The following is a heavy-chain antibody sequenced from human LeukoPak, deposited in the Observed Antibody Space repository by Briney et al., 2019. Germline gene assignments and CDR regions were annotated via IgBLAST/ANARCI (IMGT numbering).Heavy chain of an antibody. D-gene: IGHD1-1*01. J-gene: IGHJ4*02. Sequence: GGSLRLSCEASGFSFSSQTVHWVRQAPGKGLEGVAAISYDAIYKFYADFVKGRFAISRDNSKNTLYLQMHSLRSEDTAVYYCTRNDNRLYYFDYWGQGPLVTVSS. V-gene: IGHV3-30*09. CDR1: GFSFSSQT. CDR3: TRNDNRLYYFDY. CDR2: ISYDAIYK.